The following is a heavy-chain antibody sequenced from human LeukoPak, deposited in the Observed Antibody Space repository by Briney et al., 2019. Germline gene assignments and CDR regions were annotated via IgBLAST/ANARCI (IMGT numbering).Heavy chain of an antibody. V-gene: IGHV1-46*01. CDR3: ARENSSGYYSINY. Sequence: ASVKVSCKASGYTFTGYYMHWVRQAPGQGLEWMGIINPSGGSTSYAQKFQGRVTMTRDTSTSTVYMELSSLRSEDTAVYYCARENSSGYYSINYWGQGTLVTVS. D-gene: IGHD3-22*01. CDR2: INPSGGST. J-gene: IGHJ4*02. CDR1: GYTFTGYY.